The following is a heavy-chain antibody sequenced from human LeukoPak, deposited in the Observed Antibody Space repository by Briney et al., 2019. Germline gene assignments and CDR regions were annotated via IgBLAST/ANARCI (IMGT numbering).Heavy chain of an antibody. CDR2: ISHDGSNI. V-gene: IGHV3-30*03. D-gene: IGHD2-2*01. CDR3: ARDSAASSVDFDF. CDR1: GFAFSYYG. J-gene: IGHJ4*02. Sequence: GGSLRLSCAASGFAFSYYGMHWVRHAPGKGLEWVAVISHDGSNIHYGDSVKGRFTISRDNSKNTVYLQMNSLRAEDTAVYYCARDSAASSVDFDFWGQGTLVTVSS.